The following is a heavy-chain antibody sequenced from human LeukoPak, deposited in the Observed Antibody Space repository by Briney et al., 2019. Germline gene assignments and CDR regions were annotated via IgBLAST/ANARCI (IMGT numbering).Heavy chain of an antibody. D-gene: IGHD3-22*01. CDR1: GFPFSGYY. CDR2: ISSSGGTI. J-gene: IGHJ4*02. V-gene: IGHV3-11*04. Sequence: PGGSLRLSCEASGFPFSGYYMTWIRQAPGKGLEWVSHISSSGGTIYYADSVKGRFTISRDNAKNSLYLQMNSLRAEDTAVYYCAYDSSGYYTYWGQGTLVTVSS. CDR3: AYDSSGYYTY.